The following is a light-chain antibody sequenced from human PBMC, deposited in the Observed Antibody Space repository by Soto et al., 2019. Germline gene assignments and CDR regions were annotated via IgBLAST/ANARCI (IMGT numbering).Light chain of an antibody. Sequence: QSALTQPASVSGSPGQSITISCTGSSSDVGGYNFVSWYQRHPGKAPKLMTYEVSNRPSGVSNRFSGSKSGNTASLTISGLQAEDEADYYCTSYTSSTKYVFGTGTKLTVL. J-gene: IGLJ1*01. CDR3: TSYTSSTKYV. CDR2: EVS. CDR1: SSDVGGYNF. V-gene: IGLV2-14*01.